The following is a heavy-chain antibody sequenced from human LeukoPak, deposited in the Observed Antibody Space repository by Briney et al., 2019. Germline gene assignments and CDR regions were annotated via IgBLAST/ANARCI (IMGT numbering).Heavy chain of an antibody. D-gene: IGHD2-2*01. J-gene: IGHJ6*03. V-gene: IGHV3-7*03. CDR3: ARDVAPAARVGYYYMDV. Sequence: GGSLRLSCAASGFAFSSYWMSWVRQAPGKGLEWVANIKRDGSDTYYVDSVKGRFTISRDNAKNSLYLQLNSLRAEDTAVYYCARDVAPAARVGYYYMDVWGKGTTVTVSS. CDR2: IKRDGSDT. CDR1: GFAFSSYW.